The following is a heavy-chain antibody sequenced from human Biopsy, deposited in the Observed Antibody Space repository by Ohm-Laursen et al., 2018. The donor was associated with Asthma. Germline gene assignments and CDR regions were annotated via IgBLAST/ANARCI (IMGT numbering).Heavy chain of an antibody. D-gene: IGHD3-22*01. CDR2: IYYSGST. CDR3: ARAQDYYDSGGYYRSFDY. V-gene: IGHV4-31*03. Sequence: SQTLSLTCIVSYGSITSGGYYWTWIRQHPGKGLEWIGFIYYSGSTYYNPSLKSRVGISIDTSKNQFSLKLSSVTAADTAVYYCARAQDYYDSGGYYRSFDYWGQGTLVTVSS. CDR1: YGSITSGGYY. J-gene: IGHJ4*02.